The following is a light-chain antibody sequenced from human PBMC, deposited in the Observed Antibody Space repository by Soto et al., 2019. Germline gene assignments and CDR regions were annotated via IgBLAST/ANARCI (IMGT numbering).Light chain of an antibody. Sequence: QSALTQPRSVSGSPGQSVTISCTGTSXDVGGYNYVSWYQQHPGKAPKLMIYDVSKRPSGVPDRFSGSKSGNTASLTISGLQAEDEADYYCCSYAGSYTLVFGGGTKATVL. CDR3: CSYAGSYTLV. V-gene: IGLV2-11*01. J-gene: IGLJ2*01. CDR2: DVS. CDR1: SXDVGGYNY.